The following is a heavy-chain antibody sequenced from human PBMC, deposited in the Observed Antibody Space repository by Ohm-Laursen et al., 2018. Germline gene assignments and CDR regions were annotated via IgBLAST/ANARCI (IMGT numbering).Heavy chain of an antibody. V-gene: IGHV3-30*03. CDR3: ASDPAQGYCSSTSCYIGMDV. CDR2: ISYDGSNK. J-gene: IGHJ6*02. Sequence: RLSCTASGFTFSSYGMHWVRQAPGKGLEWVAVISYDGSNKYYADSVKGRFTISRDNSKNTLYLQMNSLRAEDTAVYYCASDPAQGYCSSTSCYIGMDVWGQGTTVTVSS. CDR1: GFTFSSYG. D-gene: IGHD2-2*02.